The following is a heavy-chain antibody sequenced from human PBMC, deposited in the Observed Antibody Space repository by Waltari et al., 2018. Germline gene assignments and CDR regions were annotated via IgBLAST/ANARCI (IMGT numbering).Heavy chain of an antibody. CDR3: ARDITGTRGGHYYYYMDV. J-gene: IGHJ6*03. Sequence: QVQLQESGPGLVKPSQTLSLTCPFSVGPIRSGDYYCSWIRQPPGKGLEWIGYIYYSGSTYYNPSLKSRVTISVDTSKNQFSLKLSSVTAADTAVYYCARDITGTRGGHYYYYMDVWGKGTTVTISS. D-gene: IGHD1-20*01. CDR2: IYYSGST. V-gene: IGHV4-30-4*08. CDR1: VGPIRSGDYY.